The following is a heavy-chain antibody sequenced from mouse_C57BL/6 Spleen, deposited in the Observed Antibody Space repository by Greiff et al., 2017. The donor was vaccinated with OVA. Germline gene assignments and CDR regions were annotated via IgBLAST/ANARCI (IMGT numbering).Heavy chain of an antibody. V-gene: IGHV1-76*01. CDR2: IYPGSGNT. D-gene: IGHD4-1*01. J-gene: IGHJ3*01. CDR1: GYTFTDYY. Sequence: VQLQQSGAELVRPGASVKLSCKASGYTFTDYYINWVKQRPGQGLEWIARIYPGSGNTYYNEKFKGKATLTAEKSSSTAYMQLSSLTSEDSAVYFCANWDAFAYWGQGTLVTVSA. CDR3: ANWDAFAY.